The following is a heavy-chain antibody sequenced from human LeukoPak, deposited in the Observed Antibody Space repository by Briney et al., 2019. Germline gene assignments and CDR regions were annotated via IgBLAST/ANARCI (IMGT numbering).Heavy chain of an antibody. V-gene: IGHV3-64*01. CDR3: ARCRGSGCRYFDY. Sequence: GGSLRLSCVASGFTFSSYATHWVRQTPGKGLEYVSGINSNGGSTHYANSVKGRFTISRDNSKHTLYLQMGSLRTEDMAVYYCARCRGSGCRYFDYWGQGTLVTVSS. D-gene: IGHD3-10*01. J-gene: IGHJ4*02. CDR1: GFTFSSYA. CDR2: INSNGGST.